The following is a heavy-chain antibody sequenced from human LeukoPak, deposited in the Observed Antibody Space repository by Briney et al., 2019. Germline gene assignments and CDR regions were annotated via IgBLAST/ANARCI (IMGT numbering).Heavy chain of an antibody. CDR3: ARPYDSIDAFDI. J-gene: IGHJ3*02. Sequence: ASVKVSCKASGYTFTGYYMHWVRQAPGQGLEWMGWISAYNGNTNYAQKLQGRVTMTTDTSTSTAYMELRSLRSDDTAVYYCARPYDSIDAFDIWGQGTMVTVSS. CDR2: ISAYNGNT. V-gene: IGHV1-18*04. D-gene: IGHD3-22*01. CDR1: GYTFTGYY.